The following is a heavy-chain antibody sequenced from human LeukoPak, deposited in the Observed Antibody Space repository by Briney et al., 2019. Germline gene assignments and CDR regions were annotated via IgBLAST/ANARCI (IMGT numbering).Heavy chain of an antibody. CDR1: RFTFRKYA. CDR2: ISSDGTNK. J-gene: IGHJ5*02. Sequence: PGGSLRLSCAASRFTFRKYAMHWVRQAPGKGLGWVAVISSDGTNKDYADSVKGRFSSSRDNSKNTLYLQMNRLRSDDTAVYYCARDKSQEFDPWGQGTLVTVSS. CDR3: ARDKSQEFDP. V-gene: IGHV3-30*04.